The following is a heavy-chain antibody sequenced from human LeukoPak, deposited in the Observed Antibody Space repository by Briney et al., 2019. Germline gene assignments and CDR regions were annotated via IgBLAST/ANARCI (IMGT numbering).Heavy chain of an antibody. CDR3: ARDPSHAMVRGVIAINYFDY. J-gene: IGHJ4*02. D-gene: IGHD3-10*01. Sequence: SETLSITCAVYGGSFSGYSWSWIRQPPGKGLEWIGYIYYSGSTYYNPSLKSRVTISVDTSKNQFSLKLSSVTAADTAVYYCARDPSHAMVRGVIAINYFDYWGQGTLVTVSS. V-gene: IGHV4-59*12. CDR1: GGSFSGYS. CDR2: IYYSGST.